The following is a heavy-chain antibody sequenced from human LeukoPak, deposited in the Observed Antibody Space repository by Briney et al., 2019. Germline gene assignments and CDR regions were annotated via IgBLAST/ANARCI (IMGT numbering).Heavy chain of an antibody. V-gene: IGHV3-73*01. J-gene: IGHJ4*02. D-gene: IGHD3-10*01. CDR3: TGNYYGSGSYADFDY. CDR1: GFTFSSYG. Sequence: GGSLRLSCAASGFTFSSYGMHWVRQASGKGLEWVGRIRSTANGYATAYAASVKGRFTISRDDSKNTAYLQMDSLKTEDTAVYYCTGNYYGSGSYADFDYWGQGTLVTVSS. CDR2: IRSTANGYAT.